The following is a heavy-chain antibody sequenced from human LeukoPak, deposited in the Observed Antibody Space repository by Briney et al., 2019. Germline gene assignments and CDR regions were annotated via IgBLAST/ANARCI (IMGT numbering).Heavy chain of an antibody. Sequence: GGPLYYPVHPPDFTFNHYYYSRIHQAPGKGQNRVSYISSSAGTIYYADSVKGRFTISRDNAKNSLYLQMNSLRAEDTALYYCAKDISWKSYYFDYWGQGTLVTVSS. V-gene: IGHV3-11*01. J-gene: IGHJ4*02. CDR1: DFTFNHYY. CDR3: AKDISWKSYYFDY. CDR2: ISSSAGTI. D-gene: IGHD3-3*02.